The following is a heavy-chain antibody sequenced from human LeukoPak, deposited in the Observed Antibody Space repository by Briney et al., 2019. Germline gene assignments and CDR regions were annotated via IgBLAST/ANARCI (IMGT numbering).Heavy chain of an antibody. J-gene: IGHJ3*02. CDR2: FYYSGIT. D-gene: IGHD2-15*01. CDR3: ASHHSGASPSDAFDI. Sequence: PSETLSLTCTVSGGSITSSGYYWDWIRQPTGKELEWIGNFYYSGITYYNPSLRSRVTISVDTSKNQFSLKLSSVTAADTAVYYCASHHSGASPSDAFDIWGHGTWSPSLQ. V-gene: IGHV4-39*01. CDR1: GGSITSSGYY.